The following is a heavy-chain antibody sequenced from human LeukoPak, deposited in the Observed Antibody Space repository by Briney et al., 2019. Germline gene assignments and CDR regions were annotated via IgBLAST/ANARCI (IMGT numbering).Heavy chain of an antibody. Sequence: SETLSLTCTVSGGSISSYYWSWIRQPAGKGLEWIGRIYTSGSTNYNPSLKSRVTMSVDTSKNQFSLKLSSVTAADTAVYYCARDKRDSSGYYYYFDYWGQGTLVTVSS. J-gene: IGHJ4*02. CDR1: GGSISSYY. CDR3: ARDKRDSSGYYYYFDY. V-gene: IGHV4-4*07. D-gene: IGHD3-22*01. CDR2: IYTSGST.